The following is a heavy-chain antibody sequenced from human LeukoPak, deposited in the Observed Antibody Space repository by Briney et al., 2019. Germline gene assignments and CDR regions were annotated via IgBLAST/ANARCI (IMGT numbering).Heavy chain of an antibody. J-gene: IGHJ4*02. Sequence: ASVKVSCKASGYTFTSYWIQWVRQAPGQGLEWMGLINPDGGSTAYAHRFQGRVIMTRDTSTSTAYMDLSSLRSEDTAVYHCARAPRNSSTMLDFWGQGTLVTVSS. CDR2: INPDGGST. CDR3: ARAPRNSSTMLDF. V-gene: IGHV1-46*01. CDR1: GYTFTSYW. D-gene: IGHD6-13*01.